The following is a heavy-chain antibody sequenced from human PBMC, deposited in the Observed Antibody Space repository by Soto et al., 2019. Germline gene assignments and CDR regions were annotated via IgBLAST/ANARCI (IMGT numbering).Heavy chain of an antibody. CDR3: ARERLRKAAGTNLDPFDY. D-gene: IGHD6-13*01. V-gene: IGHV3-30-3*01. J-gene: IGHJ4*02. CDR1: GFTFSSYA. CDR2: ISYDGSNK. Sequence: PGGYLRLSCAAAGFTFSSYAMHWVRQAPGKGLEWVAVISYDGSNKYYADSVKGRFTISRNNSKNTLYLQMNSLRAEDTAVYYCARERLRKAAGTNLDPFDYWGQGTLVTVSS.